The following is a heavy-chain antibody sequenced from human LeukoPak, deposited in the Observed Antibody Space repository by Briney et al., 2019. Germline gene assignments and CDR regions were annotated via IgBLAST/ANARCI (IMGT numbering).Heavy chain of an antibody. D-gene: IGHD2-2*01. Sequence: GGSLSSSCAPLGFTFSTFPMTWVRQPQGKGLGWASAISGSGGSTYYADSVKGRFTISRDNSKNTLYLQMNSLRAEDTAVYYCAKDVNLVVPAACDYWGQGTLVTVSS. V-gene: IGHV3-23*01. J-gene: IGHJ4*02. CDR2: ISGSGGST. CDR1: GFTFSTFP. CDR3: AKDVNLVVPAACDY.